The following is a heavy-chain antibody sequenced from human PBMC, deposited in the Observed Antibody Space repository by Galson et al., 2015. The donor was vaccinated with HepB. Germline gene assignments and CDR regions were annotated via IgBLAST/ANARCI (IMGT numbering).Heavy chain of an antibody. J-gene: IGHJ6*03. CDR3: AREEVVVVPSATHGDYHYMDV. V-gene: IGHV3-48*03. D-gene: IGHD2-2*01. CDR2: ISDSGSGI. Sequence: SLRLSCAASGFNLKIYEMNWVRQAPGKGLEWISFISDSGSGIFYADSVKGRFTISRDNAKNSLYLQMNSLGAEDTAIYYCAREEVVVVPSATHGDYHYMDVWGKGTTVTVSS. CDR1: GFNLKIYE.